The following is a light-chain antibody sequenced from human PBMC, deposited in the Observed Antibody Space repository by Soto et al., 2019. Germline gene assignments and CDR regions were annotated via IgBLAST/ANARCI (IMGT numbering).Light chain of an antibody. CDR2: DAS. CDR3: QQRSSLPN. Sequence: GERATLSCRAGQSINNSLAWYQQKPGQAPRLLIYDASNRATGVPARLSGSGSGTDFTLTINSLEPEDFAVYCCQQRSSLPNFGQ. V-gene: IGKV3-11*01. J-gene: IGKJ5*01. CDR1: QSINNS.